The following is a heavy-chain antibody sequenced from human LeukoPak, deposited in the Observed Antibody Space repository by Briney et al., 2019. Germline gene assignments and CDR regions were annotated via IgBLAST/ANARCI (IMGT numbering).Heavy chain of an antibody. CDR3: ARDFGLLWFGELGGADY. V-gene: IGHV3-48*04. J-gene: IGHJ4*02. CDR2: ISSSGSTI. CDR1: GFTFSSYG. D-gene: IGHD3-10*01. Sequence: GGSLRLSCAASGFTFSSYGVHWVRQAPGKGLEWVSYISSSGSTIYYADSVKGRFTISRDNAKNSLYLQMNSLRAEDTAVYYCARDFGLLWFGELGGADYWGQGTLVTVSS.